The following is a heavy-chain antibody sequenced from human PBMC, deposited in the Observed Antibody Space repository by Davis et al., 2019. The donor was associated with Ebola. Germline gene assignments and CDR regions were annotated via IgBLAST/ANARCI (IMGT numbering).Heavy chain of an antibody. V-gene: IGHV1-69*08. CDR3: VRDGFSYGDY. CDR1: GGTFNTYT. CDR2: IIPILGTI. Sequence: SVKVSCKASGGTFNTYTINWVRQAPGQGLEWLGRIIPILGTINHAQKFQGRVTITADKSTSTAYMELSSLRYEDTAVYYCVRDGFSYGDYWGQGTLVTVSS. J-gene: IGHJ4*02. D-gene: IGHD5-18*01.